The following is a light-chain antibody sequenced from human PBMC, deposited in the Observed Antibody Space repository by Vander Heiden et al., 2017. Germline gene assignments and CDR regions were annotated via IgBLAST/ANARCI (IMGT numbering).Light chain of an antibody. CDR1: QSVSSY. V-gene: IGKV3-11*01. Sequence: EIVLTQSPATLSLSPGERATLSCRASQSVSSYLAWYQQKPGQAPRLLIYDASNRATGIQARFSGSAYGTDFTLTMSSLEPEDFAVYYCQQLSNGPPGLTFGAGTKVEIK. CDR2: DAS. J-gene: IGKJ4*01. CDR3: QQLSNGPPGLT.